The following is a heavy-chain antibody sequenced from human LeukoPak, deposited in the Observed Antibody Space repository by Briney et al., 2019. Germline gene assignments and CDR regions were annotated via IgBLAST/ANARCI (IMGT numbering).Heavy chain of an antibody. Sequence: SVKVSCKASGGTFSSYAISWVRQAPGQGLEWMGGIIPIFGTANYAQKFQGRVTITADESTSTAYMELSSLRSEDTAVYYCARGFLLATVTPDFDYWGRGTLVTVSS. CDR2: IIPIFGTA. V-gene: IGHV1-69*13. CDR1: GGTFSSYA. CDR3: ARGFLLATVTPDFDY. D-gene: IGHD4-17*01. J-gene: IGHJ4*02.